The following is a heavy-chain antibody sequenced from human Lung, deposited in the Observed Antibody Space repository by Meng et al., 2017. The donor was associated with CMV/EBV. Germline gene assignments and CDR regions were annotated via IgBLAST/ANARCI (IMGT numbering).Heavy chain of an antibody. D-gene: IGHD3-10*01. V-gene: IGHV3-23*01. Sequence: GESXKISXAASGFTFSSYGMGWVRQAPGKGLEWVSAISGSGGSTYYADSVKGRFTISRDNSKNTLYLQMNRLRAEGKAVYYCAKGPGDSGPIGWFGFYYYGMDVWGQGTXVTVSS. J-gene: IGHJ6*02. CDR1: GFTFSSYG. CDR3: AKGPGDSGPIGWFGFYYYGMDV. CDR2: ISGSGGST.